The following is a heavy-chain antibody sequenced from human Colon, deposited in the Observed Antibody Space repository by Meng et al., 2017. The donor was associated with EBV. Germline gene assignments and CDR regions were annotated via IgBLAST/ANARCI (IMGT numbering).Heavy chain of an antibody. V-gene: IGHV4-34*01. J-gene: IGHJ4*02. CDR3: ARRTTVNLRSFDS. CDR1: GGSFSGYY. Sequence: QGQLQRWGSGLLKPSETLSLTCAVSGGSFSGYYWGWIRQAPGKGLEWIGEINHSGSTKFNPSLESRVSISVDTSENQVSLKLTSVIAADTAVYYCARRTTVNLRSFDSWGQGTLVTVSS. D-gene: IGHD4-17*01. CDR2: INHSGST.